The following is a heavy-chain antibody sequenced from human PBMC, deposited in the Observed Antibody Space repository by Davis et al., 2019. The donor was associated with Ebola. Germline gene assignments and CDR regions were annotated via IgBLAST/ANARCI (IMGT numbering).Heavy chain of an antibody. CDR3: ARDSSSRLYYYGMDV. D-gene: IGHD6-6*01. CDR1: GFTVSSNY. CDR2: ISYDGSNK. Sequence: GGSLRLSCAASGFTVSSNYMSWVRQAPGKGLEWVAVISYDGSNKYYADSVKGRFTISRDNSKNTLYLQMNSLRAEDTAVYYCARDSSSRLYYYGMDVWGQGTTVTVSS. V-gene: IGHV3-30*03. J-gene: IGHJ6*02.